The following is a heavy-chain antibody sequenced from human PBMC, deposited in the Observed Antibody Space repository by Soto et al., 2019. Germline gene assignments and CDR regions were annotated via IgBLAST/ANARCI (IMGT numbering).Heavy chain of an antibody. D-gene: IGHD6-6*01. CDR2: TYYRSKWYN. CDR1: GDSVSSNSAA. V-gene: IGHV6-1*01. CDR3: ARDSPVSSSWGFNFDY. Sequence: SQTLSLTCVISGDSVSSNSAAWNWIRQSPSRGLEWLGRTYYRSKWYNDYAVSVKSRITINPDTSKNQFSLQLNSVTPEDTAVYYCARDSPVSSSWGFNFDYWGQGTLVTV. J-gene: IGHJ4*02.